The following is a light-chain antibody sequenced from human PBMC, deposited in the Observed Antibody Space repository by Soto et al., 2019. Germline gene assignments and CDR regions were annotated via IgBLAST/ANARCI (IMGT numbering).Light chain of an antibody. J-gene: IGKJ1*01. V-gene: IGKV3-15*01. CDR1: QSVSNN. Sequence: ILMTQSPATLSVSPGERATLSCRASQSVSNNLAWYQQKPGQAPRLLLYDASTRTTGIPARFSGSGSGTEFTLTISGLQSEDFAVYYCQQYSNWPPWTFGQGTKVEIK. CDR3: QQYSNWPPWT. CDR2: DAS.